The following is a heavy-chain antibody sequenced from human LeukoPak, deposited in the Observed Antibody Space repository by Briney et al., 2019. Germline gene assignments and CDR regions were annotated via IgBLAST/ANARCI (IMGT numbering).Heavy chain of an antibody. V-gene: IGHV4-59*01. CDR1: GGSISSYY. CDR2: IYYSGST. Sequence: SETLSLTCTVSGGSISSYYWSWIRQPPGKGLEWIGYIYYSGSTNYNHSLKSRVTISVDTSKNQFSLKLRSVTAADTAVYYCARDLVTVTKGFDIWGQGTMVSVSS. D-gene: IGHD4-17*01. J-gene: IGHJ3*02. CDR3: ARDLVTVTKGFDI.